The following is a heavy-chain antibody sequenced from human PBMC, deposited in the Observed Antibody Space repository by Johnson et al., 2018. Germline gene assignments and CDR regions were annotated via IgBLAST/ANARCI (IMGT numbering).Heavy chain of an antibody. J-gene: IGHJ3*02. Sequence: QLQQSGPGLVKPSQTLSLTCAISGDSVSSNSAAWNWIMQSPSRGLEWMGRTYYRSKWYNDYAVSVKSRIPINPDTSKNQFSLHLNSVTPEDTAVYYGARVTYDSSGYYANEAFDIWGQGTMVTVSS. D-gene: IGHD3-22*01. CDR3: ARVTYDSSGYYANEAFDI. V-gene: IGHV6-1*01. CDR1: GDSVSSNSAA. CDR2: TYYRSKWYN.